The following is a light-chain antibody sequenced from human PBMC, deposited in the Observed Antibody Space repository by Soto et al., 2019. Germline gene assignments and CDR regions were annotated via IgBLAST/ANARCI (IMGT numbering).Light chain of an antibody. Sequence: EIGMTQSPATLSVSPGERATLSCRARQSVSSNLAWYQQNTGQAPRLLIFGASTMATGIPARFSGSGSGPELTLTIASLQSEYFAAYYCQEHNTSSPITFGPGTRLDIK. CDR2: GAS. CDR1: QSVSSN. V-gene: IGKV3-15*01. J-gene: IGKJ5*01. CDR3: QEHNTSSPIT.